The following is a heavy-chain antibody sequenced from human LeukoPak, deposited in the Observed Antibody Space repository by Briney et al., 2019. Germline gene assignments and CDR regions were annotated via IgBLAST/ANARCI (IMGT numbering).Heavy chain of an antibody. J-gene: IGHJ4*02. CDR3: ARAGGGDGYNYNY. CDR1: GFTFSGYS. CDR2: ISSSSSYI. V-gene: IGHV3-21*01. Sequence: PGGSLRLSCAASGFTFSGYSMNWVRQAPGKGLEWVSSISSSSSYIYYADSVKGRFTISRDNAKNSLYLQMNSLRAEDTAVYYCARAGGGDGYNYNYWGQGTLVTVSS. D-gene: IGHD5-24*01.